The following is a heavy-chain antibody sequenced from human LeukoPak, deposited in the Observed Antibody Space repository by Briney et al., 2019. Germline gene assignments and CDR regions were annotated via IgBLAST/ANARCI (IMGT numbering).Heavy chain of an antibody. D-gene: IGHD3-22*01. V-gene: IGHV3-7*01. CDR1: GFTFSNHW. CDR2: IKPDGSDK. J-gene: IGHJ4*02. CDR3: ARDAYNSDSSGYQFDY. Sequence: GGSLRLSCAASGFTFSNHWMSWVRQAPGKGLEWVASIKPDGSDKYYVDSVKGRFTISRDNAKNALYLQMNSLRAEDTAVYYCARDAYNSDSSGYQFDYWGQGTLVTVSS.